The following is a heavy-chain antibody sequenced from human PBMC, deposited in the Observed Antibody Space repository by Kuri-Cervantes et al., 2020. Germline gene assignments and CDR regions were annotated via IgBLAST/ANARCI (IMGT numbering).Heavy chain of an antibody. J-gene: IGHJ4*02. CDR1: GYTFTGHY. CDR2: INPNSGGT. Sequence: ASVKVSCKASGYTFTGHYMHWVRQAPGQGLEWMGWINPNSGGTNYAQKFQGRVTMTRDTSISTAYMELSRLRSDDTAVYYCARVRWELLDRDGTGPYYFDYWGQGTLVTVSS. CDR3: ARVRWELLDRDGTGPYYFDY. V-gene: IGHV1-2*02. D-gene: IGHD1-26*01.